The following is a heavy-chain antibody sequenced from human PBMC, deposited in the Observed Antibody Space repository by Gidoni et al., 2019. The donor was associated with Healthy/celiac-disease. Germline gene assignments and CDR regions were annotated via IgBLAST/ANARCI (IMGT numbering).Heavy chain of an antibody. J-gene: IGHJ3*02. D-gene: IGHD3-22*01. Sequence: EVQLLESGGGLVQPGGSLRLSCAASGFTFSSSAMRWVRQAPGKGLEWVSAISGSGGSTYYADSVKGRLTISRDNSKNTLYLQMNSLRAEDTAVYYCAKLPGSSGYLEGVHDAFDIWGQGTMVTVSS. V-gene: IGHV3-23*01. CDR2: ISGSGGST. CDR1: GFTFSSSA. CDR3: AKLPGSSGYLEGVHDAFDI.